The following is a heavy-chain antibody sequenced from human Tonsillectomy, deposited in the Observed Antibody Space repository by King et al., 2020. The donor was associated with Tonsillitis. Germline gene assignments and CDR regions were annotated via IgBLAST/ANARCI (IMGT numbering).Heavy chain of an antibody. J-gene: IGHJ4*02. CDR3: AKDLYYYDSSGYLDY. Sequence: VQLVESGGGVVQPGRSLRLSCAASGFTFSTYDMHWVRQAPGKGLEWVAVLSYDGSNKFYADSVKGRFTISRDNSKNTLYLQMNSLRAEDTAVCYCAKDLYYYDSSGYLDYWGQGTLVTVSS. CDR1: GFTFSTYD. D-gene: IGHD3-22*01. CDR2: LSYDGSNK. V-gene: IGHV3-30*18.